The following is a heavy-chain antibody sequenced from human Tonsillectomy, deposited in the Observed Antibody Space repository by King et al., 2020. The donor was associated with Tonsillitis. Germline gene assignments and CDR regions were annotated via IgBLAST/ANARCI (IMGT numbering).Heavy chain of an antibody. V-gene: IGHV3-30-3*01. CDR2: ISYDGSNE. Sequence: VQLVESGGGVVQPGRSLRLSCAASGFTFSNYAMHWVRQAPGKGLEWVAVISYDGSNEYYADSVKGRFTISRDYSKNTLYLQMNSLRAEDTAVYYCARTWCGSIGCYGFYYYGMDVWGQGTTVTVSS. CDR1: GFTFSNYA. J-gene: IGHJ6*02. D-gene: IGHD2-2*01. CDR3: ARTWCGSIGCYGFYYYGMDV.